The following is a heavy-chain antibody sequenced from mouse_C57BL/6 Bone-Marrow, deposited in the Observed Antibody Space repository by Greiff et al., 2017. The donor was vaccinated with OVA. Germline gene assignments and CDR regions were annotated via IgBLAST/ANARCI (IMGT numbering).Heavy chain of an antibody. CDR1: GYAFTNYL. CDR3: ARARIFDY. CDR2: INPGSGGT. Sequence: VQLVESGAELVRPGTSVKVSCKASGYAFTNYLIEWVKQRPGQGLEWIGVINPGSGGTNYNEKFKGKATLTADKSSSTAYMQLSSLTSEDSAVYFCARARIFDYWGQGTTLTVSS. J-gene: IGHJ2*01. V-gene: IGHV1-54*01.